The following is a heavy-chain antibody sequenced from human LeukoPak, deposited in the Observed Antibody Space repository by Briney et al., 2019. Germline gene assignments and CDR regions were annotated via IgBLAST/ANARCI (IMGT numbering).Heavy chain of an antibody. CDR2: IWYDGSNK. D-gene: IGHD3-22*01. CDR3: ARDLRITMMVALDY. J-gene: IGHJ4*02. Sequence: QPGGSLRLSCAASGFTFSSYGMHWVRQAPGKGLEWVAVIWYDGSNKYYADSVKGRFTISRDNAKNSLYLQMNSLRAEDTAVYYCARDLRITMMVALDYWGQGTLVTVSS. V-gene: IGHV3-33*01. CDR1: GFTFSSYG.